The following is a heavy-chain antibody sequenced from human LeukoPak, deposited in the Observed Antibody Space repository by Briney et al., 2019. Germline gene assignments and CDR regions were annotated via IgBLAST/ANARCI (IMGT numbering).Heavy chain of an antibody. CDR1: GFTFSGSA. CDR3: TIEYYYDSSDLTQDY. Sequence: GGSLRLSCAASGFTFSGSAMHWVRQASGKGLEWVGRIRSKANSYATAYAASVKGRFTISRDDSKNTAYLQMNSLKTEDTAVYYCTIEYYYDSSDLTQDYWGQGTLVTVSS. V-gene: IGHV3-73*01. CDR2: IRSKANSYAT. J-gene: IGHJ4*02. D-gene: IGHD3-22*01.